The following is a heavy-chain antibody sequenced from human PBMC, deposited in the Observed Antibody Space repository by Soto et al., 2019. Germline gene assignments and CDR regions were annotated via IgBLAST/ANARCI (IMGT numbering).Heavy chain of an antibody. J-gene: IGHJ4*02. Sequence: QVQLVESGGGVVQPGRSLRLSCAASGFTFSSYGMHWVRQAPGKGLEWVAVIWYDGSNKYYADSVKGRFTISRDNSKNTLYLQMSSLRAEDTAVYYCARGYDYVWGSYRHLGYWGQGTLVTVSS. D-gene: IGHD3-16*02. CDR1: GFTFSSYG. CDR2: IWYDGSNK. V-gene: IGHV3-33*01. CDR3: ARGYDYVWGSYRHLGY.